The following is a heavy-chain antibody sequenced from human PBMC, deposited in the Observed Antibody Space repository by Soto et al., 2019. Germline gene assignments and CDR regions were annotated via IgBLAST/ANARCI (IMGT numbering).Heavy chain of an antibody. CDR2: INPSGGST. D-gene: IGHD6-13*01. V-gene: IGHV1-46*01. Sequence: ASVKVSCKASGYTFTGYYMHWVRQAPGQGLEWMGIINPSGGSTSYAQKFQGRVTMTRDTSTSTVYMELSSLRSEDTAVYYCARDPRQQLAKYYFDYWGQGTLVAVSS. CDR1: GYTFTGYY. J-gene: IGHJ4*02. CDR3: ARDPRQQLAKYYFDY.